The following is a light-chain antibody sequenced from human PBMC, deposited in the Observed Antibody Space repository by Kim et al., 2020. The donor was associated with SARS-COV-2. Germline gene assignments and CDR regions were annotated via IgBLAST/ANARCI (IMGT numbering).Light chain of an antibody. J-gene: IGKJ1*01. V-gene: IGKV3-20*01. CDR1: QSVSSSY. Sequence: EIVLTQSPGTLSLSPGERATLSCRASQSVSSSYLAWYQQKPGQAPRLLIYGASSRATGIPDRFSGSGSGTDFTLTISRLEPEDFAVYYCQQYGSSLPRWTFGQGTKVDIK. CDR3: QQYGSSLPRWT. CDR2: GAS.